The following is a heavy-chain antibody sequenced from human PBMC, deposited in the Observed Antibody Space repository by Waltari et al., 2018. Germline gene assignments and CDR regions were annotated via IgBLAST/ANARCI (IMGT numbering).Heavy chain of an antibody. CDR3: AKGARFRELSPIDY. V-gene: IGHV3-30*18. J-gene: IGHJ4*02. CDR1: GFTFSSYG. Sequence: QVQLVESGGGVVQPGRSLRLSCAASGFTFSSYGMHWVRQAPGKGLEWVAVISYDGSNKYYADSVKGRFTISRDNSKNTLYLQMNSLRAEDTAVYYCAKGARFRELSPIDYWGQGTLVTVSS. CDR2: ISYDGSNK. D-gene: IGHD3-10*01.